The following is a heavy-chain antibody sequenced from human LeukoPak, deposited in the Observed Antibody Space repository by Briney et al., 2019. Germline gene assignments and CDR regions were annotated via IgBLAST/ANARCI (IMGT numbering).Heavy chain of an antibody. CDR1: GFTFSDYY. Sequence: GGSLRLSCAASGFTFSDYYMSWIRQAPGKGLEWVSYISSSGSTIYYADSVKGRFTISRDNAKNSLYLQINSLRAEDTAVYYCARVMIVGGYYFDYWGQGTLVTVSS. J-gene: IGHJ4*02. CDR2: ISSSGSTI. CDR3: ARVMIVGGYYFDY. V-gene: IGHV3-11*01. D-gene: IGHD3-22*01.